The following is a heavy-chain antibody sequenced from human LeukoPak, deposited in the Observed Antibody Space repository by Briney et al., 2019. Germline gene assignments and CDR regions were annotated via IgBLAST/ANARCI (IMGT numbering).Heavy chain of an antibody. CDR1: GYTFTDYY. J-gene: IGHJ3*02. V-gene: IGHV1-2*02. CDR2: INPNSGGT. CDR3: ARVGYYDSSGYRLAARAFDI. D-gene: IGHD3-22*01. Sequence: ASVKVSCKASGYTFTDYYLHWVRQAPGQGLEWMGWINPNSGGTNYAQTFQGRVTMTRDTSITTAYLELSRLRSDDTAVYYCARVGYYDSSGYRLAARAFDIWGQGTMVTVSS.